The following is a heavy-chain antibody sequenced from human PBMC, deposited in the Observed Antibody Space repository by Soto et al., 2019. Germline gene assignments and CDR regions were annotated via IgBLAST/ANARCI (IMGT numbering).Heavy chain of an antibody. CDR1: GESLSGYS. D-gene: IGHD3-3*01. Sequence: PSETLSLTCDVHGESLSGYSWSCIRQPPGKGLEWIGEINFRGTTNYHPSLKSRVSMSVDTSKNQISLNMSSVTAADTALYFCTRKLEASIRRVEWFSYKWFDPWGPGTLVTVSS. CDR3: TRKLEASIRRVEWFSYKWFDP. V-gene: IGHV4-34*01. CDR2: INFRGTT. J-gene: IGHJ5*02.